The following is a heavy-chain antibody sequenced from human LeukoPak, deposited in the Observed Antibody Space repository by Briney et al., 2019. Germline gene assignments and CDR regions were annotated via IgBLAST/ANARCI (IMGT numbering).Heavy chain of an antibody. V-gene: IGHV4-4*07. CDR1: GGPISSYY. D-gene: IGHD6-19*01. CDR2: IYASGST. CDR3: ARDFRISGWTDACDI. Sequence: PSETLSLTCTVSGGPISSYYWNWIRQPAGKGLEWIGRIYASGSTSYNPSLKSRVSMSIEKSKSQFSLKLNSVTAADTAIYYCARDFRISGWTDACDIWGQGTMVTVSS. J-gene: IGHJ3*02.